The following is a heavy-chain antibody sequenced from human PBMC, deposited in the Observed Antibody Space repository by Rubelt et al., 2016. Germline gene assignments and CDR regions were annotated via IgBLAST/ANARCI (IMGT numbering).Heavy chain of an antibody. V-gene: IGHV3-21*01. Sequence: YYADSVKGRFTISRDNAKNSLYLQMSSLTTEDTAVYYCTRDNEKQWLDYYYKAMDVWGQGTTVTVSS. D-gene: IGHD6-19*01. J-gene: IGHJ6*02. CDR3: TRDNEKQWLDYYYKAMDV.